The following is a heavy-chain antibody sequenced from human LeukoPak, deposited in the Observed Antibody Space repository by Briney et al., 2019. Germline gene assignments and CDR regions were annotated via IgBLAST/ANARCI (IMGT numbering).Heavy chain of an antibody. Sequence: GGSLRLSCTASGFTFNGYSMIWARQAPGKGLEWLSYISSSGSTLVYADSVKGRFTISRDNAKNSVYLQMNSLRAEDTAVYYCARETRYSSDYWGHGTLVTVSS. CDR2: ISSSGSTL. D-gene: IGHD5-18*01. J-gene: IGHJ4*01. V-gene: IGHV3-48*01. CDR1: GFTFNGYS. CDR3: ARETRYSSDY.